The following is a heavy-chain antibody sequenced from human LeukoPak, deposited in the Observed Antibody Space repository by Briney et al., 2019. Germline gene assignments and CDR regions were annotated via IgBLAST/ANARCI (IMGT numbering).Heavy chain of an antibody. J-gene: IGHJ4*02. CDR3: ASRTYSSRTHFDY. CDR2: ISYDGSNK. D-gene: IGHD6-13*01. CDR1: GFTFSSYA. V-gene: IGHV3-30*04. Sequence: PGGSLRLSCAASGFTFSSYAMHWVRQAPGKGLEWVAVISYDGSNKYYADSVKGRFTISRDNSKNTLYLQMNSLRAEDTAVYYCASRTYSSRTHFDYWGQGTLVTVSS.